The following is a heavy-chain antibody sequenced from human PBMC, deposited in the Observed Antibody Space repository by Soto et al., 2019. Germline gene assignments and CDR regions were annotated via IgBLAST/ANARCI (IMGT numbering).Heavy chain of an antibody. V-gene: IGHV1-18*01. Sequence: QVQLVQSGAEVKKPGASVKVSCKASGYTFSNYGISWVRQAPGQGHEWMGRISAYKANTKYAQKLQGSVTMNTDTSTSTAYMELRSVRSDDTSVYYGARDSPPVDYWGQGTLVTVSS. J-gene: IGHJ4*02. CDR1: GYTFSNYG. CDR2: ISAYKANT. CDR3: ARDSPPVDY.